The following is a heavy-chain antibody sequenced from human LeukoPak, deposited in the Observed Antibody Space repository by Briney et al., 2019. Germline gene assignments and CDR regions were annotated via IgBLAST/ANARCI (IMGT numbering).Heavy chain of an antibody. CDR3: AKEDDYGDYYYGMDV. CDR2: ISGSGGST. D-gene: IGHD4-17*01. J-gene: IGHJ6*02. CDR1: GFTFSSYA. Sequence: GGSLRLSCAASGFTFSSYAMSWVRQAPGKGLGWVSAISGSGGSTYYADSVKGRFTTSRDNSKNTLYLQMNSLRAEDTAVYYCAKEDDYGDYYYGMDVWGQGTTVTVSS. V-gene: IGHV3-23*01.